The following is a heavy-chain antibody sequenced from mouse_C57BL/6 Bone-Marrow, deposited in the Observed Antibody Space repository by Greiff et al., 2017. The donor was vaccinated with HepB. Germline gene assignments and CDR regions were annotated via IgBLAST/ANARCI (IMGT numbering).Heavy chain of an antibody. CDR2: INPYNGGT. V-gene: IGHV1-19*01. Sequence: VQLKQSGPVLVKPGASVKMSCKASGYTFTDYYMNWVKQSHGKSLEWIGVINPYNGGTSYNQKFKGKATLTVDKSSSTAYMVLNSLTSEDSAVYYCARRWLLLYYAMDYWGQGTSVTVSS. D-gene: IGHD2-3*01. CDR3: ARRWLLLYYAMDY. CDR1: GYTFTDYY. J-gene: IGHJ4*01.